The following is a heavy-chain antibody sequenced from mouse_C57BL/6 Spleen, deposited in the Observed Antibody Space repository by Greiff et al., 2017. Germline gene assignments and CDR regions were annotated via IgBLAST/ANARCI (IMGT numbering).Heavy chain of an antibody. J-gene: IGHJ3*01. Sequence: EVTVGEPGGGLVQPGGSMKLSCVASGFTFSNYWMNWVRQSPEKGLEWVAQIRLKFDNYETNYAESGKGRFTISRDDSKSSVYLKMNNLRAEDTGIYYCTVRRGGFAYWGQGTLVTVSA. V-gene: IGHV6-3*01. CDR2: IRLKFDNYET. CDR1: GFTFSNYW. CDR3: TVRRGGFAY.